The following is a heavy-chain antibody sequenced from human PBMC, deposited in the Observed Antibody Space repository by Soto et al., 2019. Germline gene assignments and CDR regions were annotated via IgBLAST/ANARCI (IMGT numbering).Heavy chain of an antibody. J-gene: IGHJ6*02. CDR1: GFIFSNYG. D-gene: IGHD6-19*01. CDR2: IWYDGSNK. CDR3: ARDDIPGRAVAIYGMDV. Sequence: QVQLVESGGGVVQPGRSLRLPCAASGFIFSNYGMHWVRQAPGQGLEWGAVIWYDGSNKYYADSVKGRFTISRDNSKNTMFLQMNSLRAEDTAVYYCARDDIPGRAVAIYGMDVWGQGTTVTVSS. V-gene: IGHV3-33*01.